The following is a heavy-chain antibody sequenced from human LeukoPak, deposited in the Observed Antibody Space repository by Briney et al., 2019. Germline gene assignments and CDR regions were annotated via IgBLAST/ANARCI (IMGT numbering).Heavy chain of an antibody. CDR2: IYYSGNT. CDR3: ARHSSPVDWFDP. V-gene: IGHV4-59*01. CDR1: GGSFSGYY. D-gene: IGHD6-13*01. J-gene: IGHJ5*02. Sequence: PSETLSLTCAVYGGSFSGYYWSWIRQPPGKRLEWIGYIYYSGNTKYNPSLKSRVTISVDTSKNQFSLKLSSLTAADTAVYYCARHSSPVDWFDPWGQGALVTVSS.